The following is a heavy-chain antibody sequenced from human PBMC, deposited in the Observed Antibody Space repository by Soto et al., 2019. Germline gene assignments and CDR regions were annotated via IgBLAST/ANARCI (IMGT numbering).Heavy chain of an antibody. CDR2: INAGNGNT. CDR3: ARDPGSLAAAGTGLGYYIDV. CDR1: GYTFTSYA. V-gene: IGHV1-3*01. J-gene: IGHJ6*03. D-gene: IGHD6-13*01. Sequence: ASVKVSCKASGYTFTSYAMHWVRQAPGQRLEWMGWINAGNGNTKYSQKFQGRVTITRDTSASTAYMELSSLRSEDTAVYYCARDPGSLAAAGTGLGYYIDVWGKGTTVTVSS.